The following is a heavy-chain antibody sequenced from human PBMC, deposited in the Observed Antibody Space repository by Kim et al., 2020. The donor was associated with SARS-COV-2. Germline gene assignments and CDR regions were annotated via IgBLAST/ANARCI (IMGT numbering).Heavy chain of an antibody. J-gene: IGHJ4*02. D-gene: IGHD3-22*01. Sequence: ADSVKVRFTVTRDHAKNTLYQQMDNLRVEDPALYYCAKDHESSGWPTFDYWGQGTQVTVSS. V-gene: IGHV3-21*01. CDR3: AKDHESSGWPTFDY.